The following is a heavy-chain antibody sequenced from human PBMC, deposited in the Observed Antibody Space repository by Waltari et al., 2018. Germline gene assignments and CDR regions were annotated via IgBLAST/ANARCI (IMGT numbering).Heavy chain of an antibody. Sequence: VQLVESGGGLVQPGRSLRLSCAASGFNFDDYAMHWVRQAPGKGLEWVSGIGWNSGSIGQADSVKGRFTISRDNAKNSLFLQMNSLRAEDTALYYCAKDMGYVVTDAFDIWGQGTMVTVSS. CDR3: AKDMGYVVTDAFDI. D-gene: IGHD3-10*02. CDR2: IGWNSGSI. J-gene: IGHJ3*02. CDR1: GFNFDDYA. V-gene: IGHV3-9*01.